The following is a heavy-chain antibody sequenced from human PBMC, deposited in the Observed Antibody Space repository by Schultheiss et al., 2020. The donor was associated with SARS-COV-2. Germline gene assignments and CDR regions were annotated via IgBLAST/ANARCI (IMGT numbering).Heavy chain of an antibody. Sequence: GGSLRLSCAASGFTFSNAWMSWVRQAPGKGLEWVGRIKSKTDGGTTDYAAPVKGRFTISRDNAKNSLYLQMNSLKTEDTAVYYCARAYSGTSHGGAFDIWGQGTMVTVSS. CDR3: ARAYSGTSHGGAFDI. V-gene: IGHV3-15*01. CDR1: GFTFSNAW. CDR2: IKSKTDGGTT. J-gene: IGHJ3*02. D-gene: IGHD1-26*01.